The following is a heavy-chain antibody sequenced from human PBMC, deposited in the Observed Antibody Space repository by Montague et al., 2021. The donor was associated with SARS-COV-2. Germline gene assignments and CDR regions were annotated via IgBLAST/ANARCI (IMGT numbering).Heavy chain of an antibody. CDR3: ARRTYDILTGYDYGMDV. Sequence: PALVKPTQTLTLPCILSGFSLSTSGMCVSWIRQPPGKALEWLARIDWDDDKYYSTPLKTRLTISKDTSKNQVVLTMTNMDPVDTATYYCARRTYDILTGYDYGMDVWGQGTTVTVSS. CDR1: GFSLSTSGMC. J-gene: IGHJ6*02. V-gene: IGHV2-70*11. D-gene: IGHD3-9*01. CDR2: IDWDDDK.